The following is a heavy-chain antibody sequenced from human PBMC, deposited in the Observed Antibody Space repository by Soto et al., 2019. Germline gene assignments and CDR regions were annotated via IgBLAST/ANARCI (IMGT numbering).Heavy chain of an antibody. CDR1: GFTFNSYV. J-gene: IGHJ4*02. CDR3: ARGRYLDSSDYWVANLPFDH. D-gene: IGHD3-22*01. Sequence: GSLRLSCAASGFTFNSYVMTWVRQAPGEGLEWVSSISRSGRGSAYYADSVKGRFTISRDNSENTLFLQMNNLRDEDTALYYCARGRYLDSSDYWVANLPFDHWGLGTLVTVSS. V-gene: IGHV3-23*01. CDR2: ISRSGRGSA.